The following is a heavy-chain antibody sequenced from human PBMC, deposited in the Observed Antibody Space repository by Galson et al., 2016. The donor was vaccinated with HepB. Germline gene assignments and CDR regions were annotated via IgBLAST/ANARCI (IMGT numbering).Heavy chain of an antibody. CDR2: IIPIFGAA. V-gene: IGHV1-69*13. J-gene: IGHJ4*02. CDR3: AAEIHIQIAVRYFDY. Sequence: SVKVSCKASGGTFSNYAISWVRQAPGQGLEWMGGIIPIFGAANYAQKFQGRVMITADESTTTAYMELSSLRSEDTAVYYCAAEIHIQIAVRYFDYWGQGTQVTVPS. D-gene: IGHD6-19*01. CDR1: GGTFSNYA.